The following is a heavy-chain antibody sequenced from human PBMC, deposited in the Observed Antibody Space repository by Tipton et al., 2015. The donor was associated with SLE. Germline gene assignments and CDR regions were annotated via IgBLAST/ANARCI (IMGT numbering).Heavy chain of an antibody. CDR1: GGSISTYY. V-gene: IGHV4-59*08. CDR2: VHNSGSS. CDR3: VRYVTKVTPYNYYGLDV. J-gene: IGHJ6*02. Sequence: TLSLTCTVSGGSISTYYWSWIRQPPGKGLEWIGYVHNSGSSNYNPSLKSRVTFSVDTSKNQVSLKLTSVTAADTALYYCVRYVTKVTPYNYYGLDVWGQGTTVIVSS. D-gene: IGHD4-17*01.